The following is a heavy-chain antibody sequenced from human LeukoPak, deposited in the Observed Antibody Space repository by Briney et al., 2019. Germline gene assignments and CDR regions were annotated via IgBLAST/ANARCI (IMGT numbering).Heavy chain of an antibody. D-gene: IGHD1-26*01. J-gene: IGHJ4*02. CDR3: AKDADSGRIDY. Sequence: GGSLRLSCAASGFTFSSYGMHWVRQAPGKGLEWVAVISYDGSNKYYADSVKGRFAISRDNSKNTLYLQMNSLRAEDTAVYYCAKDADSGRIDYWGQETLVTVSS. V-gene: IGHV3-30*18. CDR2: ISYDGSNK. CDR1: GFTFSSYG.